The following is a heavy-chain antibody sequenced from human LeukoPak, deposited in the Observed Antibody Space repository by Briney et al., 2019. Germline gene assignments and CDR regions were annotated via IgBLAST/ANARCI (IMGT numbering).Heavy chain of an antibody. CDR1: GGSISSSSYY. CDR3: VDGVAGTRFDY. D-gene: IGHD6-19*01. Sequence: PSETLSLTCAVSGGSISSSSYYWGWIRQPPGKGLEWIGSIYYSGSTYYNPSLKSRVTISVDTSKNQFPLKLSSVTAADTAVYYCVDGVAGTRFDYWGQGTLVTVSS. J-gene: IGHJ4*02. CDR2: IYYSGST. V-gene: IGHV4-39*01.